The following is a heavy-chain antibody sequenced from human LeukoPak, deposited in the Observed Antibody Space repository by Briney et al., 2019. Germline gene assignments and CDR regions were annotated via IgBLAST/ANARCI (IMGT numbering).Heavy chain of an antibody. CDR3: ASLATYSATYNWFDP. J-gene: IGHJ5*02. D-gene: IGHD2-15*01. CDR2: INHSGST. V-gene: IGHV4-34*01. Sequence: PSQTLSLTCAVYGGSFSGYYWSWIRQPPGKGLEWIGEINHSGSTNYNPSLKSRITISVDTSKNQFSLKLSSVTAADTAVYYCASLATYSATYNWFDPWGQGTLVTVSS. CDR1: GGSFSGYY.